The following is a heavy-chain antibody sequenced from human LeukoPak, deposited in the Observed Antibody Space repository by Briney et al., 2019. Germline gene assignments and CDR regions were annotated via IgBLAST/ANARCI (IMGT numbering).Heavy chain of an antibody. CDR1: GGTFSSYA. D-gene: IGHD2-8*01. V-gene: IGHV1-69*01. Sequence: ASVKLSCKASGGTFSSYAISWVRQAPGQGLEWMGEIIPIVGTANYAQKLRGRVTIAAEASTSTSYMQRSSLRSEDTAVYYCARDDGGTNGVSPFDYWGQGTLVTVSS. J-gene: IGHJ4*02. CDR3: ARDDGGTNGVSPFDY. CDR2: IIPIVGTA.